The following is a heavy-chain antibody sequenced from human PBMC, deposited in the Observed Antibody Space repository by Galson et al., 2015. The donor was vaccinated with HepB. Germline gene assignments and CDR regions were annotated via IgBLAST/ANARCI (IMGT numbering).Heavy chain of an antibody. CDR3: AKGQCSGGSCYPDY. D-gene: IGHD2-15*01. CDR2: ISYDGSNK. CDR1: GFTFSSYG. V-gene: IGHV3-30*18. Sequence: SLRLSCAASGFTFSSYGMHWVRQAPGKGLEWVAVISYDGSNKYYADSVKGRFTISRDNSKNTLYLQMNSLRAEDTAVYYCAKGQCSGGSCYPDYWGQGTLVTVSS. J-gene: IGHJ4*02.